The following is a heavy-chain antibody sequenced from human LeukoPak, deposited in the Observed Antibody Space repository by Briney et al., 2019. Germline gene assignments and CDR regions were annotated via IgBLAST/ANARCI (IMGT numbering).Heavy chain of an antibody. CDR3: ARDLSTYYYDSSGYLGFDY. CDR2: INAGNGNT. J-gene: IGHJ4*02. V-gene: IGHV1-3*01. Sequence: ASVKVSCKASGYTFTSYAMHWVRQAPGQRLEWMGWINAGNGNTKYSQKFQGRVTITRDTSASTAYMELSSLRSEDTAVYYCARDLSTYYYDSSGYLGFDYWGQGTLVTVSS. CDR1: GYTFTSYA. D-gene: IGHD3-22*01.